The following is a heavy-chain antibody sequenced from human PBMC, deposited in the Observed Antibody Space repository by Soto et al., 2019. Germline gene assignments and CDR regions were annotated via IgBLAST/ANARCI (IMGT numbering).Heavy chain of an antibody. J-gene: IGHJ4*02. D-gene: IGHD2-2*01. V-gene: IGHV3-23*01. CDR3: AKALSYCSSTSCYWDFFDY. CDR2: ISGSGGST. Sequence: GGSLRLSCAASGFTFSSYAMSWVRQAPGKGLEWVSAISGSGGSTYYADSVKGRFTISRDNSKNTLYLQMNSLRAEDTAVYYCAKALSYCSSTSCYWDFFDYWGQGTLVTVSS. CDR1: GFTFSSYA.